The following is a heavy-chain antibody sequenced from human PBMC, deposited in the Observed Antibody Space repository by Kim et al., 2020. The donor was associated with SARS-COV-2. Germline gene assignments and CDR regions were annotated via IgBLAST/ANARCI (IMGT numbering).Heavy chain of an antibody. J-gene: IGHJ5*02. CDR1: GGSISSSSYY. V-gene: IGHV4-39*07. Sequence: SETLSLTCTVSGGSISSSSYYWGWIRQPPGKGLEWIGSIYYSGSTYYNPSLKSRVTISIDTSKNQFSLKLSSVTAADTAVYYCARDTPPKGPWYSSSWSSNWFDPWGQGTLVTVSS. CDR2: IYYSGST. D-gene: IGHD6-13*01. CDR3: ARDTPPKGPWYSSSWSSNWFDP.